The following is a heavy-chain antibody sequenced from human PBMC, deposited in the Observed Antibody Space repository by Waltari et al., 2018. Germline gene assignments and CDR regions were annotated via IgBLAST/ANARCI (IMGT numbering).Heavy chain of an antibody. CDR3: ARGPKANIRGYFDY. CDR1: GGTFSSYA. Sequence: QVQLVQSGAEVKKPGSSVKVSCKASGGTFSSYAISWVRQAPGQGLGWMGGIILIFGTANDEHKSKGRVTITADESTSTAYMELSSLRSEDTAVYYCARGPKANIRGYFDYWGQGTLVTVSS. J-gene: IGHJ4*02. V-gene: IGHV1-69*13. D-gene: IGHD2-2*02. CDR2: IILIFGTA.